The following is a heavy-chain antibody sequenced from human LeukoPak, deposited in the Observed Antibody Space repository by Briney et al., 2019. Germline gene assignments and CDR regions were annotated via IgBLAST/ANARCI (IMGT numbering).Heavy chain of an antibody. D-gene: IGHD1-26*01. J-gene: IGHJ5*01. CDR1: GFTFSSYW. Sequence: GGTLRLSCAASGFTFSSYWMSWVRQAPGKGLEWLSSISRSQTYTYYAESIKGRFTISKDHAKNSLYLQMNSLRGEDTGVYYCARAQVGYNWFDPWGQGTLVTVSS. CDR3: ARAQVGYNWFDP. V-gene: IGHV3-21*01. CDR2: ISRSQTYT.